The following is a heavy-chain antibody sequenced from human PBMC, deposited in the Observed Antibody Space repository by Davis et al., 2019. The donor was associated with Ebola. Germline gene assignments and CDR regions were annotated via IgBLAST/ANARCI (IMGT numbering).Heavy chain of an antibody. CDR1: VYTFTDYD. V-gene: IGHV1-3*04. J-gene: IGHJ4*02. CDR2: INTGNGYT. Sequence: ASVKVSCKASVYTFTDYDMHWVRQAPGQRLEWMGWINTGNGYTKYSQKFQGRVTFTTDTSASTAYMEVGSLRSDDTAVYYCARAQFPTTSDHWGQGILVTVSS. D-gene: IGHD1-1*01. CDR3: ARAQFPTTSDH.